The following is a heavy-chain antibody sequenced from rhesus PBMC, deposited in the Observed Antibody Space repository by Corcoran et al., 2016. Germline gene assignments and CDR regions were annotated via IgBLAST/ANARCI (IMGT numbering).Heavy chain of an antibody. CDR3: ASSYGAWGS. D-gene: IGHD7-45*01. CDR2: GNGNTGTT. J-gene: IGHJ4*01. Sequence: QVQLQESGPGLVKPSETLSLTCTVSGASLSSYWCGWIRPPPGKGLEWIGEGNGNTGTTKYNPSLKSRVTISKDASKKEFSLKVNSVTAADTAVYYCASSYGAWGSWGQGVLVTVSS. CDR1: GASLSSYW. V-gene: IGHV4-80*01.